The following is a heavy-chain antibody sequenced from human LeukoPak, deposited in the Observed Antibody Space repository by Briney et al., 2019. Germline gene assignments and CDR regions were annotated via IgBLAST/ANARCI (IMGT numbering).Heavy chain of an antibody. CDR1: GGTFSSYA. D-gene: IGHD3-10*01. Sequence: SVKVSCKASGGTFSSYAISWVRQAPGQGLEWMGGIIPIFGTANYAQKFQGRVTITTDESTSTAYMELSSLRSEDTAVYHCARDRGFGELSHSIWGQGTLVTVSS. CDR3: ARDRGFGELSHSI. J-gene: IGHJ4*02. V-gene: IGHV1-69*05. CDR2: IIPIFGTA.